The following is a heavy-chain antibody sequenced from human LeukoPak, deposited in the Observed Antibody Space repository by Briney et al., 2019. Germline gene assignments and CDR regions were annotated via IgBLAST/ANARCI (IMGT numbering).Heavy chain of an antibody. J-gene: IGHJ6*03. Sequence: TGGSLRLSCAASGFTFSSYGMSWVRQAPGKGLEWVSAISGSGGSTYYADSVKGRFTISRDNSKNTLYLQMNGLRAEDTAVYYCAKGGRDPGSYLLGYYYYYYMDVWGKGTTVTISS. CDR3: AKGGRDPGSYLLGYYYYYYMDV. CDR1: GFTFSSYG. D-gene: IGHD3-10*01. CDR2: ISGSGGST. V-gene: IGHV3-23*01.